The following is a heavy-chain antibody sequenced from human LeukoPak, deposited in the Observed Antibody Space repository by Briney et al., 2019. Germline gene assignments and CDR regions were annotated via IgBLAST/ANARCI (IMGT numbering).Heavy chain of an antibody. J-gene: IGHJ4*02. V-gene: IGHV3-64*01. CDR2: ISSNGDTT. CDR1: GFTFSSYA. CDR3: ARDGV. Sequence: GGSLRLSCAVSGFTFSSYAMHWVRQAPGKGLEYVSAISSNGDTTYYASSVKGRFTISRDNSRSTLYLQMGSLRAEDMAVYYCARDGVWGQGTLVTISS.